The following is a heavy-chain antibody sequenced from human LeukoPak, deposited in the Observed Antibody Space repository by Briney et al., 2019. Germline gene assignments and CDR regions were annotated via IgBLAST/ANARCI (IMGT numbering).Heavy chain of an antibody. D-gene: IGHD6-19*01. J-gene: IGHJ4*02. CDR1: GGSIYSGSYY. CDR3: ATYRSALAFDY. CDR2: IYTDGST. Sequence: SETLSLTCTVSGGSIYSGSYYWSWIRQPAGEGLEWIGRIYTDGSTNYNPSLKSRVTIPVDTSKNQFSLRLTSVTAADTAIYYCATYRSALAFDYWGQGSLVTVSS. V-gene: IGHV4-61*02.